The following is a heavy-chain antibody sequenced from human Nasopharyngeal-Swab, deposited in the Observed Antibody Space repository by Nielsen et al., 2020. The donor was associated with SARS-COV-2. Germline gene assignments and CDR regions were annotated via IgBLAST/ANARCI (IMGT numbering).Heavy chain of an antibody. D-gene: IGHD5-24*01. CDR2: ISSSGKYI. Sequence: GESLKISCAASGFTPASYSMNWVRQAPGKGLEWVSSISSSGKYIYYANSVRGRFTISRDNAKSSLFLQMDSHRAEETALYYCARDIGDGYNLLYYFDYWGPGTLVAVSS. J-gene: IGHJ4*02. CDR1: GFTPASYS. V-gene: IGHV3-21*01. CDR3: ARDIGDGYNLLYYFDY.